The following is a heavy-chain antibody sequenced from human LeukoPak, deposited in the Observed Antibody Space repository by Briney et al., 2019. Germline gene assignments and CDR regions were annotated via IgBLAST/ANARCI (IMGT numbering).Heavy chain of an antibody. CDR3: AKDPCSSTSCYIDY. D-gene: IGHD2-2*02. Sequence: PGGSLRLSCAASGFTFSSYGVHWVRQAPGKGLEWVAFIRYDGSNKYYADSVKGRFTISRDNSKNTLYLQMNSLRAEDTAVYYRAKDPCSSTSCYIDYWGQGTLVTVSS. J-gene: IGHJ4*02. CDR2: IRYDGSNK. V-gene: IGHV3-30*02. CDR1: GFTFSSYG.